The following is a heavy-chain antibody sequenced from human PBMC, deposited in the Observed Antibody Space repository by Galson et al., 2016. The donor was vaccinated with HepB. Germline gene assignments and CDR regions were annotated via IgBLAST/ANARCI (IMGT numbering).Heavy chain of an antibody. J-gene: IGHJ4*02. V-gene: IGHV4-31*03. D-gene: IGHD7-27*01. CDR1: GDSIASGAYY. CDR2: IYSSGNT. Sequence: TLSLTCSVSGDSIASGAYYWTWIRQHPGNGLEWIGYIYSSGNTYYNPSLQSRVSISVDTSKNQFSLKLTSVIAADTAVYYCARATPTRTNWGVYFDHWGQGTLVSVSS. CDR3: ARATPTRTNWGVYFDH.